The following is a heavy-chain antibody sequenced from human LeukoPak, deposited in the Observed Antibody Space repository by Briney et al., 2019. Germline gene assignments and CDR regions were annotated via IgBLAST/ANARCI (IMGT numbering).Heavy chain of an antibody. J-gene: IGHJ4*02. CDR3: AKDFSSDISCSSRGIDY. Sequence: GGSLRLSCAASGFTFSSYAMSWVRQAPGKGLEWVSAISGSGGSTYYADSVKGRFTASKDNSKSTLYLQMNSLRAEDTALYYCAKDFSSDISCSSRGIDYWGQGTLVTVSS. CDR2: ISGSGGST. CDR1: GFTFSSYA. D-gene: IGHD3-22*01. V-gene: IGHV3-23*01.